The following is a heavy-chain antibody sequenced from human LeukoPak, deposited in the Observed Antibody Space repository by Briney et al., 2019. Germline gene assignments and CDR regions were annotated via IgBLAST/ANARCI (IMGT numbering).Heavy chain of an antibody. V-gene: IGHV4-59*08. CDR2: IHYSGST. D-gene: IGHD5-12*01. Sequence: SETLSLTCTVSGGSISSYYWSWIRQPPGKGLEWIGNIHYSGSTNYNPSLKSRVTISVDTSKNQFALKLSSLTAADTAVYYCARHGGYVPYFDYWGQGTLVTVS. CDR3: ARHGGYVPYFDY. J-gene: IGHJ4*02. CDR1: GGSISSYY.